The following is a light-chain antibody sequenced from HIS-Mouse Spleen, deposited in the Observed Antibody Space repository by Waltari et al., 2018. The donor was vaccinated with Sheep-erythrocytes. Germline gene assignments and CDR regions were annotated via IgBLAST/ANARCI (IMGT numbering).Light chain of an antibody. V-gene: IGLV2-11*01. CDR3: CSYAGSYNHV. Sequence: QSALTQPRSVSGSPGQSVTISCTGTSSDVGGYNYVSWYQQHPGKAPKLMIYDVSNRHSGVPDRFSGSKSGNTASLTISGLQAEDEADYYCCSYAGSYNHVFATGTKVTVL. J-gene: IGLJ1*01. CDR1: SSDVGGYNY. CDR2: DVS.